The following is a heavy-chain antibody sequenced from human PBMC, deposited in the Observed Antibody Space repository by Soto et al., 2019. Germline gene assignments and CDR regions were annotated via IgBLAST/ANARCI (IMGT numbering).Heavy chain of an antibody. Sequence: PGGSLRLSCAASGFTFSSYAMHWVRQALGKGLEWVAVISYDGSNKYYADSVKGRFTISRDNSKNTLYLQMNSLRAEDTAVYYCARDFWFGESTLDVWGQGTTVTVSS. CDR1: GFTFSSYA. CDR3: ARDFWFGESTLDV. V-gene: IGHV3-30-3*01. CDR2: ISYDGSNK. J-gene: IGHJ6*02. D-gene: IGHD3-10*01.